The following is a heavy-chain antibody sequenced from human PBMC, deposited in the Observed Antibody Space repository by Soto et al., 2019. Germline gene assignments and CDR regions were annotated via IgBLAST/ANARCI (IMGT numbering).Heavy chain of an antibody. J-gene: IGHJ4*02. V-gene: IGHV3-23*01. Sequence: EVQLLESGGGLVQPGESLRLSCAASGFTFSSYAMSWVRQAPGKGLEWVSVISGSDDSTYYADSVKGRFTISRDNSKNTMYLQINTLRAKDTTVYYCAKRRNSSTFDYWGQGTLVTVSS. D-gene: IGHD6-6*01. CDR2: ISGSDDST. CDR1: GFTFSSYA. CDR3: AKRRNSSTFDY.